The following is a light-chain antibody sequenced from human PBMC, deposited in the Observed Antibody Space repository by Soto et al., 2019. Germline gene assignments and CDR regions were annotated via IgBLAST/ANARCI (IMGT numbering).Light chain of an antibody. CDR1: QSVSSSY. J-gene: IGKJ1*01. Sequence: EIVLTQSPGTLSLSPGERATLSCRASQSVSSSYLAWYQQKPGQAPRLLIYGASSRATGIPDRFSGSGSGTDFTLTISSLQAEDVAVYYCQHYYNSWTFGQGTKVDIK. CDR2: GAS. CDR3: QHYYNSWT. V-gene: IGKV3-20*01.